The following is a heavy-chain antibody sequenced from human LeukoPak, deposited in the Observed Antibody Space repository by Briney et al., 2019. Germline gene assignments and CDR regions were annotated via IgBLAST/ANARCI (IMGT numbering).Heavy chain of an antibody. J-gene: IGHJ4*02. D-gene: IGHD6-13*01. CDR2: ISGSGGST. V-gene: IGHV3-23*01. CDR3: ARVIRAAPGKGYFDY. CDR1: GFIFSTYA. Sequence: GGSLRLSCATSGFIFSTYALSWVRQAPGKGLEWASSISGSGGSTYHADPVKGRFTISRDSSKNTLYLQMNSLRAEDTAIYYCARVIRAAPGKGYFDYWGQGTLVTVSS.